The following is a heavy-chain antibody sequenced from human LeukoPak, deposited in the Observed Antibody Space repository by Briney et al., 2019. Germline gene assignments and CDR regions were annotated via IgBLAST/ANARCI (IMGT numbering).Heavy chain of an antibody. CDR3: ARDPLSGSGTYWYFDY. Sequence: GWSLRLSCAASGFIFSSYDMNWVSQAPGKGLEWVSFISSSGSTIYYADSVKGRFTISRDNAKKSLFLQMNSLRAEDTAVYYCARDPLSGSGTYWYFDYWGQGTLVTVSS. CDR2: ISSSGSTI. D-gene: IGHD3-10*01. V-gene: IGHV3-48*03. CDR1: GFIFSSYD. J-gene: IGHJ4*02.